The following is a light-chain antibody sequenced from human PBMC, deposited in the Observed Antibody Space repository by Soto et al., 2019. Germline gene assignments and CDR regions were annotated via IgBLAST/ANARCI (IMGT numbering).Light chain of an antibody. Sequence: QSVVTPPASVSGSPGQSITISCTGTSSDVGGYNFVSWYQQHPGKAPKLMIYEVNDRPSGVSNRFSGPKSGNTASLTISGLQAEDEADYYCSAYASSSTLVFGPGTKVTVL. V-gene: IGLV2-14*01. CDR3: SAYASSSTLV. CDR2: EVN. J-gene: IGLJ1*01. CDR1: SSDVGGYNF.